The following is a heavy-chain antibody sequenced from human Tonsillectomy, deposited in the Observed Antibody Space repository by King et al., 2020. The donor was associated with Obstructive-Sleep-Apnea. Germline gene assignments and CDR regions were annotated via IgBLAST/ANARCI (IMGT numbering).Heavy chain of an antibody. Sequence: QLVQSGAEVKKPGESLKISCKGSGYSFTSYWIGWVRQMPGKGLEWMGIIYPGDSDTRYSPSFQGQVTISADKSISTAYLQWSSLKASDTAMYYLAGRGLWCGESPLWYFDYWGQGTLVTVSS. D-gene: IGHD3-10*01. CDR3: AGRGLWCGESPLWYFDY. J-gene: IGHJ4*02. V-gene: IGHV5-51*01. CDR2: IYPGDSDT. CDR1: GYSFTSYW.